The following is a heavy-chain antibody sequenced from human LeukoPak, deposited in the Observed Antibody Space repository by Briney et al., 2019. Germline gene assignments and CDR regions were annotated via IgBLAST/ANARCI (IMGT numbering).Heavy chain of an antibody. CDR2: TSSSDAGT. Sequence: PGGSLRLSCAASGFALSSYAMSWVRQAPGKGLEWVSATSSSDAGTYHAESVRGRFTISRDNSKNALYLQMNSLRAEDTAVYYCAKDRRAGSYDYWGQGTLVTVSS. CDR3: AKDRRAGSYDY. CDR1: GFALSSYA. J-gene: IGHJ4*02. V-gene: IGHV3-23*01. D-gene: IGHD3-10*01.